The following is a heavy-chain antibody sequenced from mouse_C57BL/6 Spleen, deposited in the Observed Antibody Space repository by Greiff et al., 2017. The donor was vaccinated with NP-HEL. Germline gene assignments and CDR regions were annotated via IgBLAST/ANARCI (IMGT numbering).Heavy chain of an antibody. V-gene: IGHV5-17*01. D-gene: IGHD1-1*01. CDR3: ARPYYYGSSYPSYAMDY. J-gene: IGHJ4*01. CDR1: GFTFSDYG. CDR2: ISSGSSTI. Sequence: EVQRVESGGGLVKPGGSLKLSCAASGFTFSDYGMHWVRQAPEKGLEWVAYISSGSSTIYYADTVKGRFTISRDNAKNTLFLQMTSLRSEDTAMYYCARPYYYGSSYPSYAMDYWGQGTSVTVSS.